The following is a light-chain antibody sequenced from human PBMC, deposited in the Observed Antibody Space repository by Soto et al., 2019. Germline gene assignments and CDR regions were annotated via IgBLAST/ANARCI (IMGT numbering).Light chain of an antibody. Sequence: QSALTQPDSVSGSPGQSITISCTGTSSDVGGYHYVSWYQQHTGKAPKLMIYDVSNRPSGVSNRFSGSKSGNTASLTISRLQAEDDAEYYCSSFSSSPTPVFGGGTKLTVL. CDR3: SSFSSSPTPV. CDR1: SSDVGGYHY. V-gene: IGLV2-14*01. J-gene: IGLJ2*01. CDR2: DVS.